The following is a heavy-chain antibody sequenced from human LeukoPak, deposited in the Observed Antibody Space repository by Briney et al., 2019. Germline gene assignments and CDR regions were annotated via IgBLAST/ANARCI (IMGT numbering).Heavy chain of an antibody. V-gene: IGHV3-74*01. J-gene: IGHJ4*02. CDR3: VSGGDAFSTFF. D-gene: IGHD2-21*01. CDR1: GFTFTDYC. CDR2: ITIDGSDT. Sequence: GGSLRLSCAASGFTFTDYCMHWARQTPGKGLVWVSRITIDGSDTTYADSVKGRFTISRDNAQNTVYLQMNSLRAEDTAIYYCVSGGDAFSTFFWGQGTLVTVSS.